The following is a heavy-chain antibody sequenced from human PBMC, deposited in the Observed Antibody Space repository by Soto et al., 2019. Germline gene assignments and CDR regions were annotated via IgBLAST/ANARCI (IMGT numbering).Heavy chain of an antibody. Sequence: EVQLVESGGGLVQPGGSLRLSCAGSGFTFSRSWMSWVRQAPGKGLEWVANIKEDGSERYYVDSVKGRFTISRDNAKNSLYLQMNSLRAEDTAVYYCTRNQNLGGQGTLVTVSS. J-gene: IGHJ4*02. V-gene: IGHV3-7*05. CDR1: GFTFSRSW. CDR2: IKEDGSER. CDR3: TRNQNL.